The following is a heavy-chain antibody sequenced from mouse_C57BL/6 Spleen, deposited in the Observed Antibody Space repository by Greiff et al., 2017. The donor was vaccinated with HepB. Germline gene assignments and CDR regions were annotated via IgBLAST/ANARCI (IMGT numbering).Heavy chain of an antibody. CDR1: GFNIKAYY. J-gene: IGHJ2*01. Sequence: EVHLQQSGAELVSPGASVKLSCTALGFNIKAYYMHWVKQRPEQGLEWIGRIDLEDGDTEYAPKFQAKATMTADTASNTAYLQPSTLPSDDTAGYYCTTGTWYFDYWGQGTTLTVSS. V-gene: IGHV14-1*01. D-gene: IGHD3-3*01. CDR3: TTGTWYFDY. CDR2: IDLEDGDT.